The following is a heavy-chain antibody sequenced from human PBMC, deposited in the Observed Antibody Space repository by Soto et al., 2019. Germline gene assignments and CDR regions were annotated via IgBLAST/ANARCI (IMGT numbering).Heavy chain of an antibody. D-gene: IGHD6-19*01. CDR3: ARLLSYSSGHLKSYYYGMDV. J-gene: IGHJ6*02. CDR1: GDSVSSNSAA. Sequence: QVQLQQSGPGLVKPSQTLSLTCAISGDSVSSNSAAWNWIRQSPSRGLEWLGRTYYRSKWYNDYAVSVKSRITINPDTSKNQFSLQLNSVTPEDTAVYYCARLLSYSSGHLKSYYYGMDVWGQGTTVTVSS. V-gene: IGHV6-1*01. CDR2: TYYRSKWYN.